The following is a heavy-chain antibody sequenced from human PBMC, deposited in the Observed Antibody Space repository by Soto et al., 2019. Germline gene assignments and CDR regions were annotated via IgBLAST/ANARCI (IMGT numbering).Heavy chain of an antibody. J-gene: IGHJ4*02. CDR1: GFTFNSYS. CDR3: ARDGGVAATLANYFDY. D-gene: IGHD2-15*01. V-gene: IGHV3-21*01. Sequence: PGGSLRLSCAASGFTFNSYSMNWVRQAPGKGLEWVSSMSRCSRYIYYADSVKGRFTISRDNAKNSVYLQMNSLRAEDTAVYCCARDGGVAATLANYFDYWGQGTLVTVSS. CDR2: MSRCSRYI.